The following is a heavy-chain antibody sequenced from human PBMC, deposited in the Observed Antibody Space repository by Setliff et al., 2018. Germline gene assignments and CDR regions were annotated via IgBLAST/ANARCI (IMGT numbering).Heavy chain of an antibody. Sequence: ASVKVSCKVSGYTLTELSMHWVRQAPGKGLEWMGGFDPEDGETIYAQKFQGRVTMTEDTSTDTAYMELSSLRSEDTAVYYCAAGFVGFGVVPRALDVWGKGTTVTVSS. D-gene: IGHD3-3*01. V-gene: IGHV1-24*01. J-gene: IGHJ6*04. CDR2: FDPEDGET. CDR3: AAGFVGFGVVPRALDV. CDR1: GYTLTELS.